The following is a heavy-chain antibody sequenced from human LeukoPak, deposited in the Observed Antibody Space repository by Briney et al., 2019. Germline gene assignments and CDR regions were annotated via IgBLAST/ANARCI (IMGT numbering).Heavy chain of an antibody. D-gene: IGHD3-22*01. CDR2: INHSGST. V-gene: IGHV4-34*01. CDR1: GGPFSGYY. CDR3: ARGNYYDSSGYEN. Sequence: SETLSLTCAVYGGPFSGYYWSWIRQPPGKGLEWIGEINHSGSTNYNPSLKSRVTISVDTSKNQFSLKLSSVTAADTAVYYCARGNYYDSSGYENWGQGTLVTVSS. J-gene: IGHJ4*02.